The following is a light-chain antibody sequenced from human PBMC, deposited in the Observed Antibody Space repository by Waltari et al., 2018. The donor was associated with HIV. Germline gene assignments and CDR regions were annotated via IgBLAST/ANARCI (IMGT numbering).Light chain of an antibody. J-gene: IGKJ4*01. CDR2: DAS. V-gene: IGKV1-9*01. Sequence: DIQLTQSPSFLSASVGDRVTVACRASQDISDFLAWYPQKPGTAPRLLIYDASTLYSGVPSRFRGSGSGTEFTLTISSLQPEDFASYYCQQLHTFPLTFGGGTKV. CDR3: QQLHTFPLT. CDR1: QDISDF.